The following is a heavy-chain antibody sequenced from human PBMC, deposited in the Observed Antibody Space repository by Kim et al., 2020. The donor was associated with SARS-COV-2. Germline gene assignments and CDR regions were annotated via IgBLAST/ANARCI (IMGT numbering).Heavy chain of an antibody. CDR3: AKGGSGITIVGVVILEDYFDY. CDR1: GFTFSSYA. D-gene: IGHD3-3*01. J-gene: IGHJ4*02. Sequence: GGSLRLSCAASGFTFSSYAMSWVRQAPGKGLEGVSAISGSGGSTYYADSVKGRFTISRDHSKNTLYLQMNSLGAEDTAVYYCAKGGSGITIVGVVILEDYFDYWGQGTLVTVSS. CDR2: ISGSGGST. V-gene: IGHV3-23*01.